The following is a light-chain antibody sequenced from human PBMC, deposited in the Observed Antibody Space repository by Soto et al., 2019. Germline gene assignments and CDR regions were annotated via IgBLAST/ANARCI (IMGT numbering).Light chain of an antibody. CDR3: QQRSNWPPYT. J-gene: IGKJ2*01. V-gene: IGKV3-11*01. CDR2: VAS. CDR1: QGVSGY. Sequence: EIVLTQSPATLSLSPGERATLACGASQGVSGYLAGSQHKPGQAPRLPIYVASNRATGIPARFSGSGSGTDCTLTIRSLEPEAFAVYDCQQRSNWPPYTFGQGTKLEIK.